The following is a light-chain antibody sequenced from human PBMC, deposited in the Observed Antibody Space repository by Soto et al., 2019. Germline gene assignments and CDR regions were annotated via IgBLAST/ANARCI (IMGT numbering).Light chain of an antibody. CDR2: DDN. J-gene: IGLJ1*01. Sequence: QSVLAQPPSVSAAPGQKVTISCSGSSSNIEGNSVSWYQQLPGTAPKLLNYDDNKRPSGIPDRFSGSKSGTSATLGITGFQTGDEADYYCGSWNSSLSAYVFGTGTKVTVL. CDR1: SSNIEGNS. CDR3: GSWNSSLSAYV. V-gene: IGLV1-51*01.